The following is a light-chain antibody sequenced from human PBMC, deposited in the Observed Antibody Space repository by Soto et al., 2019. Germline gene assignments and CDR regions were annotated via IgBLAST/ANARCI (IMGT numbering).Light chain of an antibody. V-gene: IGKV3-20*01. J-gene: IGKJ5*01. CDR2: GAS. CDR1: QSVSSSY. Sequence: ENVLTQSPGTLSLSPGERAPLSCRASQSVSSSYLAWYQQKPGQAPRLLIYGASSRATGIPDRFSGSGSGTDFTLTISRREPEEFAVYYCQQDGSSPNTFGQGTRLEIK. CDR3: QQDGSSPNT.